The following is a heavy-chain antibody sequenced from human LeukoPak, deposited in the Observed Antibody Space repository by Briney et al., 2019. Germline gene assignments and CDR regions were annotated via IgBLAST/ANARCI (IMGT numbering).Heavy chain of an antibody. V-gene: IGHV3-30*02. CDR2: IRYDGNNK. Sequence: GGSLRLSCAASGFTFSSYGMHWVRQAPGKWLEWVAFIRYDGNNKYYADSVKGRFTISRDNSKSTLYLQMNSLRAEDTAVYYCARIGEPDVDYFGQGTLVTVSS. CDR3: ARIGEPDVDY. CDR1: GFTFSSYG. J-gene: IGHJ4*02. D-gene: IGHD1-14*01.